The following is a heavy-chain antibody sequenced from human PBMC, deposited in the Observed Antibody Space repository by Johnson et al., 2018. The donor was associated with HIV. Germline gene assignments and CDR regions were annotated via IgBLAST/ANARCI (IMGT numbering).Heavy chain of an antibody. CDR3: ARAPEVRGIDAFDI. Sequence: QVVLVESGGGLVKPGGSLRLSCAASGFTFSDYYMSWIRQAPGKGLEWVSYISSSGNTVYYADSVKGRFTISRDNAKNSLSLQMNILTAEDTAVYYCARAPEVRGIDAFDIWGQGTMVTVS. CDR1: GFTFSDYY. D-gene: IGHD3-10*01. CDR2: ISSSGNTV. J-gene: IGHJ3*02. V-gene: IGHV3-11*04.